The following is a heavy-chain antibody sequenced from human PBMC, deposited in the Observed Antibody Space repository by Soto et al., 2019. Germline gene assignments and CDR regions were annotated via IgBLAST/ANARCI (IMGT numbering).Heavy chain of an antibody. CDR3: ARGFGQQLASDAFDI. D-gene: IGHD6-13*01. CDR1: GFTFSSYD. Sequence: GESLKISCAASGFTFSSYDMHWVRQATGKGLEWVSAIGTAGDTYYPGSVKGRFTISRENAKNSLYLQMNSLRAGDTAVYYCARGFGQQLASDAFDIWGQGTMVTVSS. CDR2: IGTAGDT. V-gene: IGHV3-13*01. J-gene: IGHJ3*02.